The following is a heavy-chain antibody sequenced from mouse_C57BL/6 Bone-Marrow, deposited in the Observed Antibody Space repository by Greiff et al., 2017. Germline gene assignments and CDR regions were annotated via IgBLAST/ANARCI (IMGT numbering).Heavy chain of an antibody. J-gene: IGHJ1*03. V-gene: IGHV1-26*01. Sequence: EVQLQQSGPELVKPGASVKISCKASGYTFTDYYMNWVKQSHGKSLEWIGDINPNNGGTSYNQKFKGKATLTVDKSSSTAYMGLRSLTSEESAVYYCSRLRDYGSSYGYCDVWGTGTTVTVSS. CDR3: SRLRDYGSSYGYCDV. D-gene: IGHD1-1*01. CDR2: INPNNGGT. CDR1: GYTFTDYY.